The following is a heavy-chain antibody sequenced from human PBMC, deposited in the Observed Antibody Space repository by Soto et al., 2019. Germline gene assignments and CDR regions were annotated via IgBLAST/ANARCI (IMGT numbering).Heavy chain of an antibody. D-gene: IGHD3-3*01. CDR3: ARVYYDFWSGYYTGVQFDY. J-gene: IGHJ4*02. Sequence: SETLSLTCTVSGGSVSSGSYYWSWIRQPPGKGLEWIGYIYYSGSTNYNPSLKSRVTISVDTSKNQFSLKLSSVTAADTAVYYCARVYYDFWSGYYTGVQFDYWGQGTLVTVSS. CDR1: GGSVSSGSYY. CDR2: IYYSGST. V-gene: IGHV4-61*01.